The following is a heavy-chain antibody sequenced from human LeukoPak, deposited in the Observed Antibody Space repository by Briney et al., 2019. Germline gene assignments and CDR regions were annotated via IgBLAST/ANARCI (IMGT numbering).Heavy chain of an antibody. CDR1: GFTFSDAW. CDR3: AKDETRTTREPGGPFDY. Sequence: GGSLRLSCAASGFTFSDAWMSWVRQAPGKGLEWVAVIAYDGRNKYYGDAVKGRFTISRDNSKNTVHLQMSSLRAEDTAMYFCAKDETRTTREPGGPFDYWGQGILVTVSS. V-gene: IGHV3-30*18. CDR2: IAYDGRNK. D-gene: IGHD1-1*01. J-gene: IGHJ4*02.